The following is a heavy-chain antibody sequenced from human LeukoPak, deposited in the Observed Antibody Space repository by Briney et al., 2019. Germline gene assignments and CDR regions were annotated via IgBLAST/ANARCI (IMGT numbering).Heavy chain of an antibody. CDR2: IYYSGST. D-gene: IGHD3-3*01. J-gene: IGHJ5*02. CDR1: GGSISSSSYY. CDR3: ARLQRTEGYYDFWSGYPNWFDP. Sequence: SETLSLTCTVSGGSISSSSYYWGWIRQPPGKGLEWIGSIYYSGSTYYNPSLKSRVTIPVDTSKNQFSLKLSSVTAADTAVYYCARLQRTEGYYDFWSGYPNWFDPWGQGTLVTVSS. V-gene: IGHV4-39*01.